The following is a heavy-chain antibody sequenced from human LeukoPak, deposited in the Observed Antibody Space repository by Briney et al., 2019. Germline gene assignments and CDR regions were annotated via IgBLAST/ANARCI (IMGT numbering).Heavy chain of an antibody. CDR2: VYYNGST. J-gene: IGHJ4*02. CDR1: GGSISSTTYY. CDR3: ARQARRYSSGWYFNY. Sequence: SETLSLTCTVSGGSISSTTYYWGWIRQPPGKGLEWIGTVYYNGSTYYNPSLKSRVTISVDTSKNQFSLKLSSVTAADTAVYYCARQARRYSSGWYFNYWGQGTLVTVSS. D-gene: IGHD6-19*01. V-gene: IGHV4-39*01.